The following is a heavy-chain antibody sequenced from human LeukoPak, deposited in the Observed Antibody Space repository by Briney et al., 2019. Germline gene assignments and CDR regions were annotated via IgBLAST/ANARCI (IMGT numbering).Heavy chain of an antibody. Sequence: SETLSLTCAVSGGSISSYYWSWIRQPAGKGLEWIGRIYTSGSTSYNPSLKSRVTMSVDTSKNQFSPKLTSVTAADMAVYYCARHTYGSILPLDYWGQGTLVTVSS. J-gene: IGHJ4*02. CDR2: IYTSGST. D-gene: IGHD6-13*01. CDR3: ARHTYGSILPLDY. CDR1: GGSISSYY. V-gene: IGHV4-4*07.